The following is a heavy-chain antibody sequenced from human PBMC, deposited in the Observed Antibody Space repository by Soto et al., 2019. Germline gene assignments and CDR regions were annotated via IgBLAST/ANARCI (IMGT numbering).Heavy chain of an antibody. Sequence: ASVKVSCKASGYTFTSYDINWVRQATGQGLEWMGWMNPNSGNTGYAQKFQGRVTMTRNTSISTAYMELSSLRSEDTAVYYCARGNSGYDYPPFYYYYYYMDVWGKGTMVTVS. CDR1: GYTFTSYD. J-gene: IGHJ6*03. D-gene: IGHD5-12*01. CDR3: ARGNSGYDYPPFYYYYYYMDV. CDR2: MNPNSGNT. V-gene: IGHV1-8*01.